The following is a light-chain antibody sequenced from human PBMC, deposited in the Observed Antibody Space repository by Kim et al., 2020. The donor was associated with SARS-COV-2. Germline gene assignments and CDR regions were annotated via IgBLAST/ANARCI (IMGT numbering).Light chain of an antibody. CDR1: SSDVGGYKY. J-gene: IGLJ2*01. CDR3: SSYAGSNNFGV. CDR2: EVS. V-gene: IGLV2-8*01. Sequence: QSVTISCTGTSSDVGGYKYVSWYQQHPGKAPKLMIYEVSKRPSGVPDRFSGSKSGNTASLTVSGLQAEDEADYYCSSYAGSNNFGVFGGGTKVTVL.